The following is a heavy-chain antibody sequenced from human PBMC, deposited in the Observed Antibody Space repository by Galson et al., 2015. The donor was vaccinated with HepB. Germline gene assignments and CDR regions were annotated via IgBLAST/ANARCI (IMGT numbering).Heavy chain of an antibody. CDR3: ARDRSPYYYGSGSYYNGPPCY. V-gene: IGHV1-69*13. D-gene: IGHD3-10*01. Sequence: SVKVSCKASGGTFSSYAISWVRQAPGQGLEWMGGIIPVFGTANYAQKFQGRVTITADESTSTAYMELSSLRSEDTAVYYCARDRSPYYYGSGSYYNGPPCYWGQGTLVTVSS. J-gene: IGHJ4*02. CDR2: IIPVFGTA. CDR1: GGTFSSYA.